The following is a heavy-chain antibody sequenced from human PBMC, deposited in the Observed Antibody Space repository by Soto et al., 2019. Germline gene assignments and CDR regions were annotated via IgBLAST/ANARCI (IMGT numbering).Heavy chain of an antibody. CDR1: GGTFSSYA. D-gene: IGHD4-17*01. CDR3: ARATVTTFVVGNYYYYGMDV. V-gene: IGHV1-69*01. J-gene: IGHJ6*02. CDR2: IIPIFGTA. Sequence: VQLVQSGAEVKKPGSSVKVSCKASGGTFSSYAISWVRQAPGQGLEWMGGIIPIFGTANYAQKFQGRVTITADESTSTAYMELSSLRSEDTAVYYCARATVTTFVVGNYYYYGMDVWGQGTTVTVSS.